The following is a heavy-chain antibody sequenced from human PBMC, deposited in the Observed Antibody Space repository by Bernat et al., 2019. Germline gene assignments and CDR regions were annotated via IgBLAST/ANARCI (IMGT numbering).Heavy chain of an antibody. CDR2: ISAYNGNT. CDR1: GYTFTSYG. J-gene: IGHJ4*02. Sequence: QVQLVQSGAEVKKPGASVKVSCKASGYTFTSYGISWVRQAPGQGLEWMGWISAYNGNTNYAQKLQGRTTITTDTTTRTAYMGLRSLRSSDTAVYYCARRHTAMLGGGFVDYWGQGTLVTVSS. D-gene: IGHD5-18*01. V-gene: IGHV1-18*01. CDR3: ARRHTAMLGGGFVDY.